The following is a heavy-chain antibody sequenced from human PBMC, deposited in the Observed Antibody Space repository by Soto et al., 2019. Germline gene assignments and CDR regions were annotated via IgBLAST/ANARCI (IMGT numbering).Heavy chain of an antibody. CDR2: TYYRSKWYN. D-gene: IGHD3-16*02. V-gene: IGHV6-1*01. J-gene: IGHJ3*02. CDR1: GDSVSSNSAA. CDR3: TRDLGITSQNIVQPPDAFDI. Sequence: PSQTLSLTCAISGDSVSSNSAAWNWIRQSPSRGLEWLGRTYYRSKWYNDYAVSVKSRITINPDTSKNQFSLQLNSVTPEDTAVYYCTRDLGITSQNIVQPPDAFDIWGQGTMVTVSS.